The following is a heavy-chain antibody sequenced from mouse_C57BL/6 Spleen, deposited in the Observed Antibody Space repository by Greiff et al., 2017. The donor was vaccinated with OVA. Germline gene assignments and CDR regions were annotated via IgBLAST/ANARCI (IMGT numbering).Heavy chain of an antibody. D-gene: IGHD3-3*01. CDR2: ISNLAYSI. Sequence: EVKLVESGGGLVQPGGSLKLSCAASGFTFSDYGMAWVRQAPRQGPEWVAFISNLAYSIYYADTVTGRFTISRENAKNTLYLEMSSLRSEDTAMYYCARVLGAMDYWGQGTSVTVSS. V-gene: IGHV5-15*01. CDR3: ARVLGAMDY. J-gene: IGHJ4*01. CDR1: GFTFSDYG.